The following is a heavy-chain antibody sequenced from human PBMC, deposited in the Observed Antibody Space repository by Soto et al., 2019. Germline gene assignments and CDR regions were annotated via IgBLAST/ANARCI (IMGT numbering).Heavy chain of an antibody. Sequence: SETLSLTCTVSGGSISSYYWSWIRQPPGKGLEWIGHIYYSGSTNYNPSLKSRVTISVDTSKNQFSLKLSSVTAADTAVYYCARLRLKPKYYGMDVWGQGTMVTVSS. CDR1: GGSISSYY. J-gene: IGHJ6*02. D-gene: IGHD5-12*01. V-gene: IGHV4-59*01. CDR2: IYYSGST. CDR3: ARLRLKPKYYGMDV.